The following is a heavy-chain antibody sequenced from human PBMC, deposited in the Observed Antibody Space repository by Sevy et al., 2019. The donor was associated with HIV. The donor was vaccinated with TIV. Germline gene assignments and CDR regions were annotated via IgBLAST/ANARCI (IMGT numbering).Heavy chain of an antibody. CDR1: GYAFTGYW. J-gene: IGHJ6*02. CDR2: INPISGGT. V-gene: IGHV1-2*06. D-gene: IGHD3-3*01. Sequence: ASVKVSCKTSGYAFTGYWIHWVRQAPGQGLEWMGRINPISGGTDDSQKFQGRVTMTRDTSISTAYMDITRLRSDDTAVYYCARAPTDFWMGRMDVWGQGTVVTVSS. CDR3: ARAPTDFWMGRMDV.